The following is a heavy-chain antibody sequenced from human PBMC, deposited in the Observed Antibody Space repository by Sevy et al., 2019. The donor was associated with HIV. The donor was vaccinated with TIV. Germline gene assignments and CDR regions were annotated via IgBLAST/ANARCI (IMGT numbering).Heavy chain of an antibody. CDR3: ARLGYCSGGSCYWGPGVDY. Sequence: GGSLRLSCAASGFTFSSYSMNWVRQAPGKGLEWVSYISSSSSTIYYADSVKGRFTISRDNAKNSLYLQMNSLRDEDTAVYYCARLGYCSGGSCYWGPGVDYWGQGTLVTVSS. V-gene: IGHV3-48*02. CDR1: GFTFSSYS. D-gene: IGHD2-15*01. J-gene: IGHJ4*02. CDR2: ISSSSSTI.